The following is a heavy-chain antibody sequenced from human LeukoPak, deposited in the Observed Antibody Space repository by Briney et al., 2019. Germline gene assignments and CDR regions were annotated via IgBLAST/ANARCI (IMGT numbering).Heavy chain of an antibody. J-gene: IGHJ6*02. D-gene: IGHD6-19*01. V-gene: IGHV4-59*08. CDR3: ARLRDANSSGWTYYYYYYGMDV. CDR1: GGSIGSYY. CDR2: IYYSGST. Sequence: PSETLSLTCSVSGGSIGSYYWSWIRQPPGKGLEWIGYIYYSGSTNYNPSLKSRVTISVDTSKNQFSLKLSSVTAADTAVYYCARLRDANSSGWTYYYYYYGMDVWGQGTTVTVSS.